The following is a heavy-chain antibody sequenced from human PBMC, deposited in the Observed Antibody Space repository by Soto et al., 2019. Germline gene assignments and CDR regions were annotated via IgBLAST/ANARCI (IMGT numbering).Heavy chain of an antibody. CDR1: GFTFSSYG. Sequence: QVQLVESGGGVVQPGRSLRLSCAASGFTFSSYGMHWVRQAPGKGLEWVAVISYDGSNKYYADSVKGRFTISRDNSKNTLYLQMNSLRAEDTAVYYCAKDPSGGYDPHGIDYWGQGTLVTVSS. D-gene: IGHD5-12*01. V-gene: IGHV3-30*18. CDR3: AKDPSGGYDPHGIDY. CDR2: ISYDGSNK. J-gene: IGHJ4*02.